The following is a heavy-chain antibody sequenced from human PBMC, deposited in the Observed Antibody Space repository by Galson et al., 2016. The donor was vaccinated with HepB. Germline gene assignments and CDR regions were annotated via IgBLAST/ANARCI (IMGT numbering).Heavy chain of an antibody. Sequence: ATLSLTCTVSGYSISSDYFWGWIRQPPVKGLEWIGTIARSGNIHYSPSLKSRVTMSVDTSKNQFSLKLSSVTASDTAVYYCVTRNPSSASDYWGQGTLVTVSS. V-gene: IGHV4-38-2*02. CDR1: GYSISSDYF. J-gene: IGHJ4*02. CDR2: IARSGNI. D-gene: IGHD1-14*01. CDR3: VTRNPSSASDY.